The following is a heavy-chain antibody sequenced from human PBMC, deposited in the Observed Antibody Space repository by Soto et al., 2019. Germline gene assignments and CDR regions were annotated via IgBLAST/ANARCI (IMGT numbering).Heavy chain of an antibody. V-gene: IGHV1-45*02. Sequence: QMLLVQSGAEVKKTGSSVRVSCKASGNTFTRRYLHWVRQAPGPALEWMGWITPFNGNTTYAQKFQGRVTITRDTSMNTAYRELSSLRSEDTAIYYCATTSGAVARTVVADTHFDGLDVWGQGTTVTVSS. CDR3: ATTSGAVARTVVADTHFDGLDV. D-gene: IGHD2-15*01. CDR2: ITPFNGNT. CDR1: GNTFTRRY. J-gene: IGHJ6*02.